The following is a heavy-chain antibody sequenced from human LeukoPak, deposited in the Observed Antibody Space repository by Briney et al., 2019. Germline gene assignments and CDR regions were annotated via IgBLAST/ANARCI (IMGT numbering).Heavy chain of an antibody. CDR2: INPNSGGT. V-gene: IGHV1-2*02. Sequence: ASVKVSCKASGYTFTGYYMHWVRQAPGQGLEWMGWINPNSGGTNYAQKFQGRVTMTRDTSISTAYMELSRLRSDDTAVYYCARVFLDVTTTSHPGARSDYWGQGTLVTVSS. CDR1: GYTFTGYY. J-gene: IGHJ4*02. D-gene: IGHD4-17*01. CDR3: ARVFLDVTTTSHPGARSDY.